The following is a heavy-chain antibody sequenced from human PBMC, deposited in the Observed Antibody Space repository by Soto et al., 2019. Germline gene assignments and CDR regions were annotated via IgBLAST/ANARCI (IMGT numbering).Heavy chain of an antibody. CDR2: ISTSSSTI. V-gene: IGHV3-48*01. J-gene: IGHJ4*02. CDR3: SRDICSGWPD. Sequence: EVPLVESGGGLVQPGGSLRLSCAASGFTFSSYSMNWVRQAPGKGLEWVSYISTSSSTIYYADSVKGRFTISRDNARNAMDLPMNSLSAEATAVYYCSRDICSGWPDWGQGTLVTVSS. D-gene: IGHD6-19*01. CDR1: GFTFSSYS.